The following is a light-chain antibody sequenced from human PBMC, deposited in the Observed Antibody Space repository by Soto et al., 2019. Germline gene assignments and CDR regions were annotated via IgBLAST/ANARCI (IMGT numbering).Light chain of an antibody. J-gene: IGLJ1*01. Sequence: QSALTQPASVSGSPGQSITISCTGTSSDVGGYNYVSWYQQHPGKAPKLMIYDVSNRPSGVSNRFSGSKSGNTASLTISGLQAEDEAESYCCSYTSSSPYVFGTGTKVTVL. V-gene: IGLV2-14*01. CDR2: DVS. CDR3: CSYTSSSPYV. CDR1: SSDVGGYNY.